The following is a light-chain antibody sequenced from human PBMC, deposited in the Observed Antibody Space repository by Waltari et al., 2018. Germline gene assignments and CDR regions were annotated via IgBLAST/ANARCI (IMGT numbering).Light chain of an antibody. J-gene: IGKJ4*01. CDR3: QQYYITPLS. V-gene: IGKV4-1*01. Sequence: DIVMTQSPDSLAVSLGERATINCKSSQSVLYSSDNRNYLAWYQQTPGQPPNPLIYWASTRESGVPDRFSGSGSGTDFTLTISSLQAEDVAVYYCQQYYITPLSFGGGTKVEIK. CDR1: QSVLYSSDNRNY. CDR2: WAS.